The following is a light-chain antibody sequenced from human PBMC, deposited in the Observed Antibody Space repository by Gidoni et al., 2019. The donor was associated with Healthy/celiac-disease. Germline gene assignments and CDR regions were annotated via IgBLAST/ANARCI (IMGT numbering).Light chain of an antibody. J-gene: IGKJ1*01. V-gene: IGKV1-39*01. CDR3: QQSYSTLCT. CDR1: QSISSY. CDR2: AAS. Sequence: DIQMTQSPSSLSASVGDRVTITCRASQSISSYLNWYQQKPGKAPKLLIYAASSLQSGVPSRFSGSGSGTYFTLTIIILQPEDFAPYYCQQSYSTLCTFGQGTKVEIK.